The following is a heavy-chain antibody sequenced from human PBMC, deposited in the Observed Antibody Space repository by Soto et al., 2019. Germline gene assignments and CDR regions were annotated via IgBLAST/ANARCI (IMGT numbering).Heavy chain of an antibody. J-gene: IGHJ5*02. CDR3: ARVVPGAEAWFGP. Sequence: ASVKVSCKTSGYTFSNYVITLVLQAPVQPLEWLGWISLYSDGTNYAQKFQGRVSMTTDTSTTTAYMELRSLRSDDTAVYYCARVVPGAEAWFGPWGQGTLVTV. CDR1: GYTFSNYV. V-gene: IGHV1-18*01. D-gene: IGHD2-2*01. CDR2: ISLYSDGT.